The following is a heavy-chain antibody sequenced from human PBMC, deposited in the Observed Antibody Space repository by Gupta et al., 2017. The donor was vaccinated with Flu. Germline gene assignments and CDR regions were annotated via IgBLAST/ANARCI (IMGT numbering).Heavy chain of an antibody. D-gene: IGHD3-10*01. CDR3: TCGSGRRCGGKCALDV. Sequence: APGQVLEWMGMINPSGGTTTNAQQFQGRVTMTRDTSTSTVYMDLSSLRSEDTAVYFCTCGSGRRCGGKCALDVWGQGTTVTVSS. V-gene: IGHV1-46*03. CDR2: INPSGGTT. J-gene: IGHJ6*02.